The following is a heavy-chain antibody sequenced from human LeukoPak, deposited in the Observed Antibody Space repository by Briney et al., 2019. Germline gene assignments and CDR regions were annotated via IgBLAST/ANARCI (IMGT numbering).Heavy chain of an antibody. CDR1: AASISSTTYY. V-gene: IGHV4-39*01. J-gene: IGHJ4*01. CDR3: ASRVYGLGSFNY. Sequence: TASETLSLTCTVSAASISSTTYYWDWIRQPPGKGLEGIGSIYNSGTTYYNTSLKSGATTSVDTSKNQFSLKVSSVTAADTAVYYCASRVYGLGSFNYWGQGTLVTVSS. CDR2: IYNSGTT. D-gene: IGHD3-10*01.